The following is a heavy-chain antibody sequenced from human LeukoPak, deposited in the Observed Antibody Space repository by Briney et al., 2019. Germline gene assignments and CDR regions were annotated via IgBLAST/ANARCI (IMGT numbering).Heavy chain of an antibody. V-gene: IGHV4-31*03. J-gene: IGHJ6*03. Sequence: SETLSLTCTVSGGSINSGDFYWSWIRQHPEKGLELIGYIYNSGTTYYTPSLTSRVTISIDTSKNQYSLKLSSVTAADTAMYYCARVDYGDYHYHMDVWGKGTTVTVSS. CDR1: GGSINSGDFY. CDR3: ARVDYGDYHYHMDV. D-gene: IGHD4-17*01. CDR2: IYNSGTT.